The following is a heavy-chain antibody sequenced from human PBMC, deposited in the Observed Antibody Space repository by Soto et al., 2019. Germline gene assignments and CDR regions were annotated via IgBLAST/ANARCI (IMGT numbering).Heavy chain of an antibody. V-gene: IGHV3-74*01. J-gene: IGHJ6*02. CDR1: GFTFSNYW. Sequence: EVQLVESGGGLVQPGGSLRLSCAASGFTFSNYWMHWVRQAPGKGLVWVSRIKSDGSSTNYADSVKGRFTSSRDNAKNALDLQLNGLSVEDTAVYFCGRGTDGMDVWGQGTTVTVSS. CDR3: GRGTDGMDV. CDR2: IKSDGSST.